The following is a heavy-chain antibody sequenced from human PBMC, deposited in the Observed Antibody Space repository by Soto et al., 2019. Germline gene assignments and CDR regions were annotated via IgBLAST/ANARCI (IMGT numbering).Heavy chain of an antibody. CDR3: ARLISEIVLVPAATPKKGAWFDP. CDR2: IYYSGST. J-gene: IGHJ5*02. Sequence: SETLSLTCSVSGGSISSYYWSWIRQPPGKGLEWIGYIYYSGSTNYNPSLKSRVTISVDTSKNQFSLKLSSVTAAGTAVYYCARLISEIVLVPAATPKKGAWFDPWGQGTLVTVSS. CDR1: GGSISSYY. V-gene: IGHV4-59*01. D-gene: IGHD2-2*01.